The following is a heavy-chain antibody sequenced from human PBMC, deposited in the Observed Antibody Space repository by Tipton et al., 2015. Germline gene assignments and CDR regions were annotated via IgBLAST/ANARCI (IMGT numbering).Heavy chain of an antibody. D-gene: IGHD3-3*01. CDR3: ARTFHDVWGRANWFDP. CDR1: DGSISDDY. Sequence: TLSLTCTVSDGSISDDYWNWIRQPPGKGLEWIGYIYNSGSTNYNPSLKSRVTISVDTSKNQLSLKLSSVTAADTAVYYCARTFHDVWGRANWFDPWGQGTLVTVSS. V-gene: IGHV4-4*09. CDR2: IYNSGST. J-gene: IGHJ5*02.